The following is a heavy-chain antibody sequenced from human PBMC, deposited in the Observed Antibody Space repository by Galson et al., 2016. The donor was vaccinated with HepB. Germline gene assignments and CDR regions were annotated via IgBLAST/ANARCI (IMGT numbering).Heavy chain of an antibody. D-gene: IGHD6-13*01. CDR2: ICSGGKT. Sequence: SLRLSCAASGFTVSSDYMSWVRQAPGKGLEWVSVICSGGKTYYTDAVKGRFTISRDNFKNTLYLQMNSLRTEDTAVYYCSRDREGIEAATNLGLGYYYYYYRDVWGKGTTTTVSS. CDR3: SRDREGIEAATNLGLGYYYYYYRDV. J-gene: IGHJ6*03. V-gene: IGHV3-53*01. CDR1: GFTVSSDY.